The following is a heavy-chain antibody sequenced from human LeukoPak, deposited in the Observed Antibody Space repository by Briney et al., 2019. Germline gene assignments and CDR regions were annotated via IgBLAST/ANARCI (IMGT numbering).Heavy chain of an antibody. D-gene: IGHD6-19*01. V-gene: IGHV4-4*09. CDR1: GGSISSYY. J-gene: IGHJ6*03. CDR3: ARHVSRSRRSYSSGWEPFYYYYYYMDV. Sequence: PSETLSLTCTVSGGSISSYYWSWIRQPPGKGLEWIGYIYTSGSTNYNPSLKSRVTISVDTSKNQFSLKLSSVTAADTAVYYCARHVSRSRRSYSSGWEPFYYYYYYMDVWGKGTTVTVSS. CDR2: IYTSGST.